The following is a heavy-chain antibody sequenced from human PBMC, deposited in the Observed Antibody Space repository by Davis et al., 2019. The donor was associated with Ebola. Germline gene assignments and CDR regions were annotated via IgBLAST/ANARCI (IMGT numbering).Heavy chain of an antibody. CDR1: GFTFSTFE. CDR3: ARERVAALGNWFDP. V-gene: IGHV3-48*03. D-gene: IGHD3-10*01. J-gene: IGHJ5*02. Sequence: PGGSLRLSCAASGFTFSTFEMDWVRQAPGQGLAWIAYISASGTTIYYADSVKGRFTISRENAKNSLFLQMNSLRVDDTAVYYCARERVAALGNWFDPWGQGTRVTVSS. CDR2: ISASGTTI.